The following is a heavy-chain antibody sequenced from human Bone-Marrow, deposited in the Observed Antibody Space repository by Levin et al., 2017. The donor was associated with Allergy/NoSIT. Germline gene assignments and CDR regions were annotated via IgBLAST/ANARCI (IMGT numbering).Heavy chain of an antibody. V-gene: IGHV3-20*01. CDR2: LNWDGTRT. CDR1: GFNFDDYA. CDR3: ARFALGYCVAGKCAHFDY. J-gene: IGHJ4*02. Sequence: GGSLRLSCAASGFNFDDYAMSWVRQVPGKGLEWVSGLNWDGTRTSYKDSVKGRFTISRDNAKNSLYLQMNSLRVEDTAFYHCARFALGYCVAGKCAHFDYWGQGALVTVSS. D-gene: IGHD2-15*01.